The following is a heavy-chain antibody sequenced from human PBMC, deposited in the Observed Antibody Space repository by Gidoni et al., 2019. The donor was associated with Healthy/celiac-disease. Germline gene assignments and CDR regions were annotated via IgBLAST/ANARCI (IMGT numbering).Heavy chain of an antibody. CDR3: ARDLKTTVRNWFDP. D-gene: IGHD4-17*01. CDR1: GFTFSSYS. V-gene: IGHV3-48*01. CDR2: ISSSSSTI. Sequence: EVQLVESGGGLVQPGGSLRLSCAASGFTFSSYSMNWVRQAPGKGLEWVSYISSSSSTIYYADSVKGRFTISRDNAKNSLYLQMNSLRAEDTAVYYCARDLKTTVRNWFDPWGQGTLVTVSS. J-gene: IGHJ5*02.